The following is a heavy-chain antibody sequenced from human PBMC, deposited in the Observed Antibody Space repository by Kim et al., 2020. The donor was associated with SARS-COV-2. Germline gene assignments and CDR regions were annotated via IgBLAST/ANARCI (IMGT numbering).Heavy chain of an antibody. J-gene: IGHJ4*02. V-gene: IGHV3-23*01. Sequence: ASVKGRFTISRDNSKNTLYLQMNSLRAEDTAVYYCAKEGDGYDTPYFDYWGQGTLVTVSS. CDR3: AKEGDGYDTPYFDY. D-gene: IGHD5-12*01.